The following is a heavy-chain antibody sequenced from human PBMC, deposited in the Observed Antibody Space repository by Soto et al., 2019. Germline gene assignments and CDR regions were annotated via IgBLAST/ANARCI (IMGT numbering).Heavy chain of an antibody. D-gene: IGHD6-19*01. CDR3: AKTRARIAVADSDY. Sequence: PGGSLRLSCAASGFAFSSYAMSWVRQAPGKGLEWVSAISGSGGSTYYADSVKGRFTISRDNSKNTPYLQMNSLRAEDTAVYYCAKTRARIAVADSDYWGQGTLVTVSS. CDR1: GFAFSSYA. CDR2: ISGSGGST. V-gene: IGHV3-23*01. J-gene: IGHJ4*02.